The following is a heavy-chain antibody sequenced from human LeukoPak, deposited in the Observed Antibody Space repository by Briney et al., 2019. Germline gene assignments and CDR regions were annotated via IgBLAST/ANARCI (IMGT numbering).Heavy chain of an antibody. CDR1: GYTFTSYG. CDR3: VGLGYYYDSSGYRYFDY. D-gene: IGHD3-22*01. Sequence: ASVKVSCKASGYTFTSYGISWVRQAPGQGLEWMGWISAYNGNTNYAQKLQGRVTMTTDTSTSTAYMELRSLRSDDTAGYYCVGLGYYYDSSGYRYFDYWGQGTLVTVSS. CDR2: ISAYNGNT. J-gene: IGHJ4*02. V-gene: IGHV1-18*01.